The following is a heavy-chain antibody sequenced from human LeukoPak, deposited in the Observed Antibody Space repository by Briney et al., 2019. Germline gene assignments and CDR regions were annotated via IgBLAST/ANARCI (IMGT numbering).Heavy chain of an antibody. J-gene: IGHJ3*02. Sequence: GGSLRLSCAASGFTFSSYGMHWVRQAPGKGLEWVAVISYDGSNKYYAYSVKGRFTISRDNSKNTLYLQMNSLRAEDTAVYYCAKVASRNAFDIWGQGTMVTVSS. CDR3: AKVASRNAFDI. CDR2: ISYDGSNK. CDR1: GFTFSSYG. V-gene: IGHV3-30*18.